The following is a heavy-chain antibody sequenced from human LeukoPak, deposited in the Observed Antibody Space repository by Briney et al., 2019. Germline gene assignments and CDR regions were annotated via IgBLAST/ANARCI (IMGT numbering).Heavy chain of an antibody. D-gene: IGHD1-1*01. CDR3: ARGQRDYYYGMDV. J-gene: IGHJ6*04. V-gene: IGHV3-7*03. Sequence: GGSLRLSCAASGFTFSSYWMGWVRQAPGKGLEWVANIKQDGSEKYYVDSVKGRFTISRDNAKNSLYLQMNSLRAEDTAVYYCARGQRDYYYGMDVWGKGTTVTVSS. CDR2: IKQDGSEK. CDR1: GFTFSSYW.